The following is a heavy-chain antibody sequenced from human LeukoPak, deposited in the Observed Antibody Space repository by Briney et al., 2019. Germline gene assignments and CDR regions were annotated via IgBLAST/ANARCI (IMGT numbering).Heavy chain of an antibody. CDR2: ISPSGDTI. V-gene: IGHV3-11*01. J-gene: IGHJ4*02. D-gene: IGHD5-12*01. CDR3: ARGRRGMVATWDS. Sequence: GGSLKLLCAASGFPFKDYYMIWMPQAPGKALEGVSYISPSGDTIFYATSVEGRFITSRDNAKNSLYLQMNSLRAEDTALYYCARGRRGMVATWDSRGQGTLVTVSS. CDR1: GFPFKDYY.